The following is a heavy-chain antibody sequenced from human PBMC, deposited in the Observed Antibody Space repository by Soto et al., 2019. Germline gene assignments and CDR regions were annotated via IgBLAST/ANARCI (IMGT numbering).Heavy chain of an antibody. CDR1: GFTFSSYG. J-gene: IGHJ6*02. CDR3: AREVWFGELLMDYYYYGMDV. CDR2: IWYDGSNK. Sequence: GGSLRLSCAASGFTFSSYGMHWVRQAPGKGLEWVAVIWYDGSNKYYADSVKGRFTISKDNSKNTLYMQMNSLRAEDTAVYYCAREVWFGELLMDYYYYGMDVWGQGTTVTVSS. D-gene: IGHD3-10*01. V-gene: IGHV3-33*01.